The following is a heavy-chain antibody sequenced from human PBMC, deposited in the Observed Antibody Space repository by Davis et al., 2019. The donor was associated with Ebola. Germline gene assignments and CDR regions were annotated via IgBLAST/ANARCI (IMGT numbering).Heavy chain of an antibody. D-gene: IGHD5-24*01. CDR2: IYYSGST. CDR3: ARRHVEMATKDWYFDL. CDR1: GGSISSSSYY. Sequence: MPSETLSLTCTVSGGSISSSSYYWGWIRQPPGKGLEWIGSIYYSGSTNYNPSLKSRVTISVDTSKNQFSLKLSSVTAADTALYYCARRHVEMATKDWYFDLWGRGTLVTVSS. V-gene: IGHV4-39*07. J-gene: IGHJ2*01.